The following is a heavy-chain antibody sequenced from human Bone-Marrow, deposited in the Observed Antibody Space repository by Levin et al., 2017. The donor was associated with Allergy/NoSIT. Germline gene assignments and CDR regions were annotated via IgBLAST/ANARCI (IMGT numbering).Heavy chain of an antibody. Sequence: PGGSLRLSCKSSGYSFTGFYVHWLRQAPGLGLVWMGLINPDNGGIKYAQKFQGRVTMTRDMSTRTVYMHLTGLRSDDTGVYYCARSLVGATFDFWGQGTLVTVSS. V-gene: IGHV1-2*02. CDR3: ARSLVGATFDF. CDR1: GYSFTGFY. CDR2: INPDNGGI. J-gene: IGHJ4*01. D-gene: IGHD1-26*01.